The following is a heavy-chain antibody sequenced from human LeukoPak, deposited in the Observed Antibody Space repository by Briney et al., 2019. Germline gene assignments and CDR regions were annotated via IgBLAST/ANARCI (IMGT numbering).Heavy chain of an antibody. CDR3: ARLIRNWNDHFDP. CDR1: GDSFSSFS. D-gene: IGHD1-1*01. J-gene: IGHJ5*02. CDR2: IQLSGNT. Sequence: SETLSLTCTVSGDSFSSFSWSWIRQPAGKGLEWIGYIQLSGNTNYNPALKSRVSISLDTSKNQFSLHLRSVTAADTAVYYCARLIRNWNDHFDPWGQGTLVTVFS. V-gene: IGHV4-59*08.